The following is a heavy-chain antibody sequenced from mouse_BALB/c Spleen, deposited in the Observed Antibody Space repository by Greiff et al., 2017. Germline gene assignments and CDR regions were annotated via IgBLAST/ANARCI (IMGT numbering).Heavy chain of an antibody. V-gene: IGHV5-6-5*01. CDR3: ARAEASHYYGQFAY. J-gene: IGHJ3*01. CDR2: ISSGGST. D-gene: IGHD1-2*01. CDR1: GFTFSSYA. Sequence: DVKLVESGGGLVKPGGSLKLSCAASGFTFSSYAMSWVRQTPEKRLEWVASISSGGSTYYPDSVKGRFTISRDNARNILYLQMSSLRSEDTAMYYCARAEASHYYGQFAYWGQGTLVTVSA.